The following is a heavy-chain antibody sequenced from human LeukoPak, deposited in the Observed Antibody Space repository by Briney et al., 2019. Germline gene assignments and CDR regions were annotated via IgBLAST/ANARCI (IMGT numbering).Heavy chain of an antibody. CDR3: AKYNVGFCFDY. V-gene: IGHV3-7*01. D-gene: IGHD2-21*01. J-gene: IGHJ4*02. CDR1: GFSFSSYW. Sequence: GGSLRLSCVASGFSFSSYWMSWVRQAPGKGLEWVANIKQDGREKYYMDSVKGRFTISRDNAKNSLYLQMNSLRAEDTAVYYCAKYNVGFCFDYWGQGALVTVSS. CDR2: IKQDGREK.